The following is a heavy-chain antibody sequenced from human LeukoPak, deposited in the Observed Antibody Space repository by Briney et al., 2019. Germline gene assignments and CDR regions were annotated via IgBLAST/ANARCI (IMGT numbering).Heavy chain of an antibody. CDR3: ARVRSDDYVWGSYRSGPFDY. D-gene: IGHD3-16*02. CDR2: INPNSGGT. J-gene: IGHJ4*02. CDR1: GYTFTGYY. Sequence: GASVKVSCKASGYTFTGYYMHWVRQAPGQGLEWMGRINPNSGGTKYSQKFQGRVTITRDTSASTAYMELSSLRSEDTAVYYCARVRSDDYVWGSYRSGPFDYWGQGTLVTVSS. V-gene: IGHV1-2*06.